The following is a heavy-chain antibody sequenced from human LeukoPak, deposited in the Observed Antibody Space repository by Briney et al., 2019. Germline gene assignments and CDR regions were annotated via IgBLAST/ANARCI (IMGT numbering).Heavy chain of an antibody. CDR3: ARGLGYSYGGAGWAYYMDV. D-gene: IGHD5-18*01. Sequence: ASVKVSCKASGYTFTSYDINWVRQATGQGLEWMGWMNPNSGNTGYAQKFQGRVTMTRNTSISTAYMELSSLRSEDTAVYYCARGLGYSYGGAGWAYYMDVWGKGTTVTVSS. CDR1: GYTFTSYD. J-gene: IGHJ6*03. CDR2: MNPNSGNT. V-gene: IGHV1-8*01.